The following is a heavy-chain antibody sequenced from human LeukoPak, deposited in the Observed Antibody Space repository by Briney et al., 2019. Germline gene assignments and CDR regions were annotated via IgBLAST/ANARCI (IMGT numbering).Heavy chain of an antibody. CDR1: GFTFSSYG. V-gene: IGHV3-30*02. D-gene: IGHD6-13*01. CDR2: IRYDGSNR. J-gene: IGHJ4*02. Sequence: GGSLRLSCAASGFTFSSYGMHWVRQAPGKGLEWVAFIRYDGSNRNYADSVKGRFTISRDNSKNTLYLQMNSLRAEDTAVYYCARSRKAAVGTLGKNYFDYWGQGTLVTVSS. CDR3: ARSRKAAVGTLGKNYFDY.